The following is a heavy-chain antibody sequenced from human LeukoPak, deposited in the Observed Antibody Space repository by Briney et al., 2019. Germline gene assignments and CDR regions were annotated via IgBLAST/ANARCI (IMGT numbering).Heavy chain of an antibody. CDR3: ARLYSSSSGRALDY. CDR1: GFTFSSYE. CDR2: ISSSGSNI. D-gene: IGHD6-6*01. Sequence: GGSLRLSCAASGFTFSSYEMNLVRQAPGKGLEWVSYISSSGSNIYYADSVKGRFTISRDNAKNSLFLQMNSLRAEDTAVYYCARLYSSSSGRALDYWGQGTLVTVSS. J-gene: IGHJ4*02. V-gene: IGHV3-48*03.